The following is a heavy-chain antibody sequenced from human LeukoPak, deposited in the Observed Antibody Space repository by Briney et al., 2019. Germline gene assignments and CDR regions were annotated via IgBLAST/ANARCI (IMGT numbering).Heavy chain of an antibody. J-gene: IGHJ4*02. Sequence: PGGSLRLSCAASGFTFTSYEMSWVRQAPGKGLEWVSYISSSGSTIYYADSAKGRFTISRDNAKNSLYLQMNSLRAEDTALYYCVSHRGSGPYWGQGTLVTVSS. CDR2: ISSSGSTI. CDR1: GFTFTSYE. V-gene: IGHV3-48*03. D-gene: IGHD3-10*01. CDR3: VSHRGSGPY.